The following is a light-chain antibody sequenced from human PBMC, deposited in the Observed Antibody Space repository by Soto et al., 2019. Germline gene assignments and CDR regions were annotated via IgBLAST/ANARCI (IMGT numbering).Light chain of an antibody. CDR3: QQFSSYPLT. V-gene: IGKV3-20*01. J-gene: IGKJ4*01. CDR2: GAS. Sequence: EIVLTQSPGTLSLSPGERATLSCRASQSVSNNYLAWYQQKPGQAPRLLIYGASNRAIGIPDRFSGSGSGTDFTLTISRLEPEDFAVYYCQQFSSYPLTFGGGTKVDIK. CDR1: QSVSNNY.